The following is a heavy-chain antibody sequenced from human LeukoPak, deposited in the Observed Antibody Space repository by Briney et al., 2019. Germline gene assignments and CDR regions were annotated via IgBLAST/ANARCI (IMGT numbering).Heavy chain of an antibody. J-gene: IGHJ4*02. V-gene: IGHV3-23*01. CDR2: ISGSGGST. CDR1: GFTFSSYG. CDR3: AKDGAMVRGVMDY. Sequence: GGSLRLSCAASGFTFSSYGMSWVRQAPGKGLEWVSAISGSGGSTYYADSVKGRFTISRDNSKNTLYLQMNSLRAEDTAVYYYAKDGAMVRGVMDYWGQGTLVTVSS. D-gene: IGHD3-10*01.